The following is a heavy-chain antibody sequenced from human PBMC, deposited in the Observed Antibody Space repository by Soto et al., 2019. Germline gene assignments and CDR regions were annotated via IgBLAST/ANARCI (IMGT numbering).Heavy chain of an antibody. CDR2: MSHSGGT. CDR3: ARVERGTATTVVDAFDI. J-gene: IGHJ3*02. D-gene: IGHD1-1*01. Sequence: QVQLQQWGAGLLKPSETLSLTCAVYGGFVSSGSYYWSWIRQPPEKGLEWIGEMSHSGGTHFNPSLNSRVIISVDPSKNQFSLKMCSVTAADTALYYCARVERGTATTVVDAFDIWGPGTMVTVSS. CDR1: GGFVSSGSYY. V-gene: IGHV4-34*01.